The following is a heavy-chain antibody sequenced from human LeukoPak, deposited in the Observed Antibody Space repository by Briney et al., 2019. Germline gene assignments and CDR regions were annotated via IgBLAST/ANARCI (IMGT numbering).Heavy chain of an antibody. CDR2: ISASGGST. Sequence: GGSLRLSCAASGFTFSKYAMSWVRQAPGKGLEWVSAISASGGSTHYADSVKGRFTISEDNSKNTLYLQMNSLRAEDTAVYYCAKDRIFSTSSKTFDYWGQGTLVTVSS. CDR1: GFTFSKYA. J-gene: IGHJ4*02. V-gene: IGHV3-23*01. D-gene: IGHD6-6*01. CDR3: AKDRIFSTSSKTFDY.